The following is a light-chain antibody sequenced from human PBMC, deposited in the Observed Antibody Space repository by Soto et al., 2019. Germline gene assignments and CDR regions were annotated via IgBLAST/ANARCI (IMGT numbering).Light chain of an antibody. J-gene: IGKJ1*01. CDR3: QQYNSYPWT. CDR1: QSIRSW. Sequence: DIQMTQSPSTLSASVGDRVTITCRASQSIRSWLAWYQQKPGKVPELLIYKASSLESGVPSRFSGSASGTEFTLTISSLQPDDFATYYCQQYNSYPWTFGQGTKVEIK. V-gene: IGKV1-5*03. CDR2: KAS.